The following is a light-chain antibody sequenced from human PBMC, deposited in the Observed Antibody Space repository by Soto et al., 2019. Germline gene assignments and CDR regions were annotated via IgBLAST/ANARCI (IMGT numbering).Light chain of an antibody. Sequence: FVLTQPPPLSRAPWQAVSISFSGNRSAVRSYNHVSWYQQAPGTAPKVLIYEVSNRPSGVPDRFSGSKSGNTASLTISGLQPEDEADYYCYSFTTSSTYVFGTGTKVTVL. CDR1: RSAVRSYNH. CDR3: YSFTTSSTYV. CDR2: EVS. V-gene: IGLV2-18*02. J-gene: IGLJ1*01.